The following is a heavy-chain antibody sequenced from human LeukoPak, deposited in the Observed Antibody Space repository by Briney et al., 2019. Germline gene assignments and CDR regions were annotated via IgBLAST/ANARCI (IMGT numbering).Heavy chain of an antibody. CDR3: ARQKDFRLDY. Sequence: GESLKISCKGSGYTFSSYWIGWVRQMPGKGLGWMGIIYHGDSDTRYSPSLQGQVTISVDTSIGTAYLQWSSLKASDTAIYYCARQKDFRLDYWGQGTLVTVSS. D-gene: IGHD3-3*01. CDR2: IYHGDSDT. J-gene: IGHJ4*02. CDR1: GYTFSSYW. V-gene: IGHV5-51*01.